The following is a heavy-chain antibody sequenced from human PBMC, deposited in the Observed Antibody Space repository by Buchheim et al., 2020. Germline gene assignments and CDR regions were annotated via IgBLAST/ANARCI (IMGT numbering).Heavy chain of an antibody. CDR2: ISSSSSYI. CDR1: GFTFSSYS. J-gene: IGHJ6*02. Sequence: EVQLVESGGGLVKPGGSLRLSCAASGFTFSSYSMNWVRQAPGKGLEWVSSISSSSSYIYYADSVKGRFTISRDNAKNSLYLQMNSLRAEDTAVYYCASLSSVDFWSGYYHEGLYYYYYGMDVWGQGTT. D-gene: IGHD3-3*01. V-gene: IGHV3-21*01. CDR3: ASLSSVDFWSGYYHEGLYYYYYGMDV.